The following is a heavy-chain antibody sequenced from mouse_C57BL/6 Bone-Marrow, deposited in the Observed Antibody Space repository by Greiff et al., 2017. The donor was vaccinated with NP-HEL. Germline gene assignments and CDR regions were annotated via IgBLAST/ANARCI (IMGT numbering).Heavy chain of an antibody. CDR2: IYPGNGDT. D-gene: IGHD1-1*01. Sequence: LQQSGAELVRPGASVKMSCKASGYTFTSYNMHWVKQTPRQGLEWIGAIYPGNGDTSYNQKFKGKATLTVDKSSSTAYMQLSSLTSEDSAVYFCASLHYGSSYYWYFDVWGTGTTVTVSS. J-gene: IGHJ1*03. CDR3: ASLHYGSSYYWYFDV. V-gene: IGHV1-12*01. CDR1: GYTFTSYN.